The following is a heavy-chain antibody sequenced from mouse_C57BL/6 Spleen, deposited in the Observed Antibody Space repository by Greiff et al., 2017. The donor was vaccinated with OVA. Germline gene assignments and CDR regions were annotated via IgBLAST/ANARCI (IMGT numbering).Heavy chain of an antibody. Sequence: VQLQQPGAELVMPGASVKLSCKASGYTFTSYWMHWVKQRPGQGLEWIGEIDPSDSYTNYNQKFKGKSTLTVDKSSSTAYMQLSSLTSEDSAVYYCARDLTGYRYFDVWGTVATVTVST. CDR2: IDPSDSYT. D-gene: IGHD4-1*01. CDR1: GYTFTSYW. J-gene: IGHJ1*02. V-gene: IGHV1-69*01. CDR3: ARDLTGYRYFDV.